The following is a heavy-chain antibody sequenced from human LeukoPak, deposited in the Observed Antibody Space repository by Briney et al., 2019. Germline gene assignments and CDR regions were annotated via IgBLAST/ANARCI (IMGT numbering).Heavy chain of an antibody. V-gene: IGHV1-69*01. CDR3: ARGDGDNFHY. Sequence: GASVKASCKASGGTYCSYAISWVRQLPRQGLEWMGGISTIFGTANYGQKFQGRVTITADESTSTAYMELSRLRSDDTAVYYCARGDGDNFHYWGQGTLVTVSS. D-gene: IGHD5-24*01. CDR1: GGTYCSYA. J-gene: IGHJ4*02. CDR2: ISTIFGTA.